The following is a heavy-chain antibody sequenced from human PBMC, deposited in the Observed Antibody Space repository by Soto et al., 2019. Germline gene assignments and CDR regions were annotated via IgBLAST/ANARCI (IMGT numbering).Heavy chain of an antibody. V-gene: IGHV1-18*01. CDR3: ARVSTWDSSGYCYFDY. D-gene: IGHD3-22*01. Sequence: ASVKVSCKASGYTFTSYGISWVRQAPGQGLEWMGWISAYNGNTNYAQKLQGRVTMTTDTSTSTAYMELRSLRSDDTAVYYCARVSTWDSSGYCYFDYWGQGSLVTVSS. CDR2: ISAYNGNT. CDR1: GYTFTSYG. J-gene: IGHJ4*02.